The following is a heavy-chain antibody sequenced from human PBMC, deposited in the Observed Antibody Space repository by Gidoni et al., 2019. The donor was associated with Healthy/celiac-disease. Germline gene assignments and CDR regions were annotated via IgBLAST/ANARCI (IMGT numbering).Heavy chain of an antibody. V-gene: IGHV3-9*01. Sequence: EVQLVESGGGLVQPGRSLRLSCAASGFTFDDYAMHWVRQAPGKGLEWVSGISWNSGSIGYADSVKGRFTISRDNAKNSLYLQMNSLRAEDTALYYCANFWYWGQGTLVTVSS. CDR2: ISWNSGSI. J-gene: IGHJ4*02. CDR3: ANFWY. CDR1: GFTFDDYA.